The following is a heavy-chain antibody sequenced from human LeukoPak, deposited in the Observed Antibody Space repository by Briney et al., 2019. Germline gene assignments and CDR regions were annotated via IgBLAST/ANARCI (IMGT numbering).Heavy chain of an antibody. CDR3: ARHGFTGAGNFDS. V-gene: IGHV4-59*08. D-gene: IGHD6-19*01. J-gene: IGHJ4*02. CDR1: GGSISSYY. CDR2: IYYSGST. Sequence: SEALSLTCTVSGGSISSYYWSWIRQPPGKGLEWIGYIYYSGSTNYNPSLKSRVTISVDTSKNQFSLKLSSVTAADTAVYYCARHGFTGAGNFDSGGQEPRVTVSS.